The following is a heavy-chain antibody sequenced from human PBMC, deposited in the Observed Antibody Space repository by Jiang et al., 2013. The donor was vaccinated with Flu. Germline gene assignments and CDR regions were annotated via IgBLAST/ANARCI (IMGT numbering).Heavy chain of an antibody. V-gene: IGHV1-24*01. CDR1: GYTLTELS. D-gene: IGHD1-1*01. CDR3: ATDLTWETGTDPRRTYYFDY. J-gene: IGHJ4*02. Sequence: SGAEVKKPGASVKVSCKVSGYTLTELSMHWVRQAPGKGLEWMGGFDPEDGETIYAQKFQGRVTMTEDTSTDTAYMELSSLRSEDTAVYYCATDLTWETGTDPRRTYYFDYWGQGTLVTVSS. CDR2: FDPEDGET.